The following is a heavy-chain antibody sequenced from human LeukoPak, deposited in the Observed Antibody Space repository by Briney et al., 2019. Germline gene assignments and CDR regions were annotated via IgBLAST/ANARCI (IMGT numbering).Heavy chain of an antibody. Sequence: GGSLRLSCAASGFDFSSNWMHWVRHAPGQGLVWVSRIKGDGISTNYADSVKGRFTISRDNSKNTVYLQMNSLRTEDTAVYYCVKDPFYGGNPLYYFDYWGQGTLVTVSS. V-gene: IGHV3-74*01. CDR3: VKDPFYGGNPLYYFDY. CDR1: GFDFSSNW. J-gene: IGHJ4*02. CDR2: IKGDGIST. D-gene: IGHD4-23*01.